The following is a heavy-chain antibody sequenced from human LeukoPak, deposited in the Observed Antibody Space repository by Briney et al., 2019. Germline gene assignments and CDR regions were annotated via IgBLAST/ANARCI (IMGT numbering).Heavy chain of an antibody. V-gene: IGHV1-8*01. J-gene: IGHJ5*02. D-gene: IGHD6-13*01. CDR3: ARARVGSWYTGSNWFDP. CDR1: GYTFTSYD. Sequence: GASVKVSCKASGYTFTSYDINWVRQATGQGLEWMGWMNPNSGNTGYAQKFQGRVTMTRNTSISTAYMELSSLRSEDTAVYYCARARVGSWYTGSNWFDPWGQGTLVTVSS. CDR2: MNPNSGNT.